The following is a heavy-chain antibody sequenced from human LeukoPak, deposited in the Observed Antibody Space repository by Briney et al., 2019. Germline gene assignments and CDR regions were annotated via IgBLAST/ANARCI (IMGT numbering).Heavy chain of an antibody. D-gene: IGHD3-10*01. V-gene: IGHV3-7*01. Sequence: GGSLRLSCSAYGFTFSTYPMSWVRQAPGKGLEWVANIKQDGSEKYYVDSVKGRFTISRDNAKNSLYLQMNSLRAEDTAVYYCARVGARITMVRGVIINPIGFDYWGQGTLVTVSS. CDR2: IKQDGSEK. CDR1: GFTFSTYP. CDR3: ARVGARITMVRGVIINPIGFDY. J-gene: IGHJ4*02.